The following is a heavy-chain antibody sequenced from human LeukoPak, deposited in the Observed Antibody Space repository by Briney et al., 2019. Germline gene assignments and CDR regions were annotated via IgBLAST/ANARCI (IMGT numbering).Heavy chain of an antibody. D-gene: IGHD3-22*01. V-gene: IGHV5-51*01. CDR1: GYRFTNYW. CDR2: IYPGDSDI. Sequence: NPGESLKISCKASGYRFTNYWIAWVRQMPGKGLELMGSIYPGDSDIRYSPSFQGQVTISADKSFTTAYLQWRSLKASDTAIYYCARQGVYYSDSSAFYHWGQGTRATVSS. CDR3: ARQGVYYSDSSAFYH. J-gene: IGHJ4*02.